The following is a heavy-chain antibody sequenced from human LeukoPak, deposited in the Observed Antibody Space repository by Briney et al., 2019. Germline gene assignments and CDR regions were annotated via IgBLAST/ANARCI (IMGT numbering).Heavy chain of an antibody. V-gene: IGHV4-4*08. CDR3: AKASVTTVVLFDS. D-gene: IGHD4-23*01. Sequence: SETLSLTCTVSGGSISSYFWNWIRQPPGQGLEWIGYMSNTGITKYNPSLKSRVTISADTSKNQFSLNLNSVTAADTAVYFCAKASVTTVVLFDSWGQGTLVAVSS. CDR1: GGSISSYF. CDR2: MSNTGIT. J-gene: IGHJ4*02.